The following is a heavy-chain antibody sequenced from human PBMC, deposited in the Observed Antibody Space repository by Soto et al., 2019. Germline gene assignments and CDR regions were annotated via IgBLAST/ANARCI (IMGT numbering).Heavy chain of an antibody. Sequence: ASVKVSCKASGYTFTSYGISWVRQAPGQGLEWMGWISAYNGNTNYAQELQGRVTMTTDTSTSTAYMELRSLRSDDTAVYYCARVPRKAARPMAGNWFDPWGQGTLVTVSS. J-gene: IGHJ5*02. CDR2: ISAYNGNT. CDR3: ARVPRKAARPMAGNWFDP. V-gene: IGHV1-18*01. D-gene: IGHD6-6*01. CDR1: GYTFTSYG.